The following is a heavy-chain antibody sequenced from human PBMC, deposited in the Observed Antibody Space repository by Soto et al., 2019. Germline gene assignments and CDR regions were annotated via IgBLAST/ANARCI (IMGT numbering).Heavy chain of an antibody. CDR2: ISGSGGST. CDR1: GFTFSIYA. D-gene: IGHD7-27*01. Sequence: LRLSCSASGFTFSIYAMSWVRQAPGKGLEWVSAISGSGGSTYYADSVKGRFTISRDNSKNTLYLQMNSLRAEDTAVYYCAKAWGGSLGFEYLGQGTLVTVSS. J-gene: IGHJ4*02. CDR3: AKAWGGSLGFEY. V-gene: IGHV3-23*01.